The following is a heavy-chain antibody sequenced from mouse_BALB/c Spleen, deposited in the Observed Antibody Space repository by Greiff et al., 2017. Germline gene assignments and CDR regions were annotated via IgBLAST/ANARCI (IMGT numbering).Heavy chain of an antibody. D-gene: IGHD2-4*01. Sequence: EVKVEESGGGLVQPGGSRKLSCAASGFTFSSFGMHWVRQAPEKGLEWVAYISSGSSTIYYADTVKGRFTISRDNPKNTLFLQMTSLRSEDTAMYYCARDYDGGGYYAMDYWGQGTSVTVSS. CDR1: GFTFSSFG. V-gene: IGHV5-17*02. CDR2: ISSGSSTI. CDR3: ARDYDGGGYYAMDY. J-gene: IGHJ4*01.